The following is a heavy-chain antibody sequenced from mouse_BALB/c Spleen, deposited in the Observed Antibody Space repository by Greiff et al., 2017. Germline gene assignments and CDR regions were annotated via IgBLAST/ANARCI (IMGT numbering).Heavy chain of an antibody. CDR1: GYTFTSYW. V-gene: IGHV1-69*02. CDR3: ARGDYYGDY. Sequence: VQLQQSGAELVKPGASVKLSCKASGYTFTSYWMHWVKQRPGQGLEWIGEIDPSDSYTNYNQKFKGKATLTVDKSSSTAYMQLSSLTSEDSAVYYCARGDYYGDYWGQGTTLTVSS. D-gene: IGHD1-1*01. J-gene: IGHJ2*01. CDR2: IDPSDSYT.